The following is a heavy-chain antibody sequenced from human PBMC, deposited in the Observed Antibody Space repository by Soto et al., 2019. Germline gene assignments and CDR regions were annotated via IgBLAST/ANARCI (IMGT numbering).Heavy chain of an antibody. Sequence: SETRSRTCTVSGGSITSSYWRWIRRPPGKGLEWIAYIYDTGISGYTPSTSYNPSLKSRVTMSVDTSKSQFSLKLTSVTAADPAVYYCARGEDAFFFYGLDVWGRGITVTSP. CDR2: IYDTGISGYTPST. CDR3: ARGEDAFFFYGLDV. V-gene: IGHV4-59*01. J-gene: IGHJ6*02. D-gene: IGHD3-3*01. CDR1: GGSITSSY.